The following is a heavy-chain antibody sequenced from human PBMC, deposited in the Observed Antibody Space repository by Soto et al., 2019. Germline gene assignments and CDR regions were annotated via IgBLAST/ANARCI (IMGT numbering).Heavy chain of an antibody. Sequence: ASMKGSREASGDSFTNYEINLGRQAPGQGLEWMGWMDPNSGNTGYAQKFQGRVTMTRNTSISTAYMELSSLRSEDTAVYYCARVGATDTDQIDYWGQGTLVTVSS. J-gene: IGHJ4*02. D-gene: IGHD3-10*01. CDR3: ARVGATDTDQIDY. CDR1: GDSFTNYE. V-gene: IGHV1-8*01. CDR2: MDPNSGNT.